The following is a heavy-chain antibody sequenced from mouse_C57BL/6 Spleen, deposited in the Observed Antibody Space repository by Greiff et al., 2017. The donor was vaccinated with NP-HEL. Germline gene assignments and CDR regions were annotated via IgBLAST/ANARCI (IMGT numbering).Heavy chain of an antibody. Sequence: QVQLQQSGAELVRPGASVKLSCKASGYTFTDYYINWVKQRPGQGLEWIARIYPGSGNTYYNEKFKGKATLTAEKSSSTAYMQLSSLTSEDSAVYFCAITSAMDYWGQGTSVTVSS. CDR2: IYPGSGNT. J-gene: IGHJ4*01. D-gene: IGHD1-1*01. CDR1: GYTFTDYY. CDR3: AITSAMDY. V-gene: IGHV1-76*01.